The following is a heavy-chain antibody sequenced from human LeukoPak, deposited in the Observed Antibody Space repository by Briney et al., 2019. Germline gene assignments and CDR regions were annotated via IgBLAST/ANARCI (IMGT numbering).Heavy chain of an antibody. CDR3: AKGAQYDIWTGYALEYFDV. CDR1: GFTFTSYA. CDR2: ISASGSST. Sequence: PGGSLRLSCAASGFTFTSYAMNWVRQAPGKGLEWVSFISASGSSTHYADSVKGRFTISRDNSNNTLYLQINSLRAEDTASYYCAKGAQYDIWTGYALEYFDVWGKGTLVTVSS. D-gene: IGHD3-9*01. V-gene: IGHV3-23*01. J-gene: IGHJ4*02.